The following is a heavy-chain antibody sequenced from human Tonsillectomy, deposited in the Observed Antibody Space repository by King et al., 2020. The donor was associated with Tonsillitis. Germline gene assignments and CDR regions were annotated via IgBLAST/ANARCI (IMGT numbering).Heavy chain of an antibody. CDR2: ISGHNANR. V-gene: IGHV1-18*01. CDR1: GYTFTAYG. J-gene: IGHJ4*02. D-gene: IGHD6-19*01. Sequence: QLVQSGAEVRKPGASVKVSCKASGYTFTAYGLTWVRQAPGQGLEWMGWISGHNANRKYAQNFQGRVTMTTDTSTSTAYLELRRLRSDDTAVYFCARAIAMADYYSFDYWGQGTLVTVSS. CDR3: ARAIAMADYYSFDY.